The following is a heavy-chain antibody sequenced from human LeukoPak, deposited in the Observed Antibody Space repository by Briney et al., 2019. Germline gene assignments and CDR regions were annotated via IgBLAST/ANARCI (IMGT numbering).Heavy chain of an antibody. Sequence: GGSLRPSCAVSGLTFSDYSMAWVRQAPGKGLFWVSGISAGGGSTYYADSVKGRFTISRDNSRNTLYLQMNSLSAEDTAVYYCAKDAAGPEYWGQGTLVTVSS. J-gene: IGHJ4*02. D-gene: IGHD6-13*01. CDR1: GLTFSDYS. CDR2: ISAGGGST. CDR3: AKDAAGPEY. V-gene: IGHV3-23*01.